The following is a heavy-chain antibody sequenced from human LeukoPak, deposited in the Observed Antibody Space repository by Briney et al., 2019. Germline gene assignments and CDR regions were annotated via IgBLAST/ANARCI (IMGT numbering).Heavy chain of an antibody. V-gene: IGHV4-38-2*02. J-gene: IGHJ4*02. CDR1: GYSISSGYY. Sequence: SETLSLTCTVSGYSISSGYYWGWIRQPPGKGLEWIGSIYHTGSTYYNPSLKSRVTISVDTSKNQFSLKLSSVTAADTAVYYCARALRYFDWFSHFDYWGQGTLVTVSS. CDR3: ARALRYFDWFSHFDY. D-gene: IGHD3-9*01. CDR2: IYHTGST.